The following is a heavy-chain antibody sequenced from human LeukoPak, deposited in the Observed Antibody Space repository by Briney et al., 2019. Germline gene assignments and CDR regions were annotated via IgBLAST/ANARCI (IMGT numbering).Heavy chain of an antibody. D-gene: IGHD3-3*01. Sequence: PGGSLRLSCAASGFTFRSHWMHWVRQAPGKGLVCVARIKSDGTYRDYGDSVRGRFTISRDNAKDTLYLQMNSLRAEDTAVYYCTRYYDFWSGYYQMADFDYWGQGTLVTVSS. CDR1: GFTFRSHW. V-gene: IGHV3-74*01. CDR3: TRYYDFWSGYYQMADFDY. J-gene: IGHJ4*02. CDR2: IKSDGTYR.